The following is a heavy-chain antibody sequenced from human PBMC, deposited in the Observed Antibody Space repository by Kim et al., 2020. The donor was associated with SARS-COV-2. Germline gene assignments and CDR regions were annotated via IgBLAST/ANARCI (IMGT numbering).Heavy chain of an antibody. D-gene: IGHD3-22*01. CDR2: IHDSGSP. Sequence: SETLSLTCTVSGGSISSFYWSWIRQPPGKGLEWIWYIHDSGSPNYNSSLKSRVTISVDTSKNQFSLKLSSVTAADTAVYYCARWYSSGYFWAHWGHGHLVTVSS. J-gene: IGHJ4*01. V-gene: IGHV4-59*01. CDR1: GGSISSFY. CDR3: ARWYSSGYFWAH.